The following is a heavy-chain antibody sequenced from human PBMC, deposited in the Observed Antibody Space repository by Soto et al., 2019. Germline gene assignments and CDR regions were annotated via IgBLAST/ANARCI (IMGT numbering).Heavy chain of an antibody. CDR3: ARGPRSRSYTSCYTIDY. Sequence: QVQLVESGGGVVQPGRSLGLTCAVSGFTFNSHAMHWVRQAPGKGLEWLAVISYGGANNYYADSVKGRFTISRDNSQNSLFLQMNSLRPEDTAVYYCARGPRSRSYTSCYTIDYWGQGTLVTVSS. CDR2: ISYGGANN. V-gene: IGHV3-30*03. CDR1: GFTFNSHA. J-gene: IGHJ4*02. D-gene: IGHD2-2*02.